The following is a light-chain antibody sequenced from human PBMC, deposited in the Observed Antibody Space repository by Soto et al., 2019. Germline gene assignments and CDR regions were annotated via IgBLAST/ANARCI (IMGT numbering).Light chain of an antibody. CDR2: GAS. CDR1: QSISNY. J-gene: IGKJ1*01. V-gene: IGKV3-15*01. CDR3: QQYYYRWT. Sequence: EVVITQSPDTLSGSPGERATLSCRASQSISNYLAWYQQKPGQAPRLLIYGASTRVTDIPARFSGSGSGTEFTFTISSLQSEDFAVYYCQQYYYRWTFGQGTKVEIK.